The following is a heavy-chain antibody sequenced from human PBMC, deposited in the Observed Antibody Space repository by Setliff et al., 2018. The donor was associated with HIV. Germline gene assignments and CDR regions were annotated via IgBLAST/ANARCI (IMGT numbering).Heavy chain of an antibody. D-gene: IGHD2-8*02. CDR3: TMDLPGGVSDCFDS. V-gene: IGHV4-39*07. Sequence: SETLSLTCNVSGGSIRRSDYSWGWIRQPPGKGLEWIGNIYYSGNTYYNPSLKSRVIISVDTSRNQFSLKLSSVTAADTAVYYCTMDLPGGVSDCFDSWGQGTLVTVSS. CDR2: IYYSGNT. CDR1: GGSIRRSDYS. J-gene: IGHJ4*02.